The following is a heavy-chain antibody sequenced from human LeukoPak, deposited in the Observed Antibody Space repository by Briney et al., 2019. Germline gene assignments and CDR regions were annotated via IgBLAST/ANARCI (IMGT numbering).Heavy chain of an antibody. CDR3: ARFGYGGKVDY. D-gene: IGHD4-23*01. CDR2: ISYDGSTK. CDR1: GFTFSNYV. V-gene: IGHV3-30*04. Sequence: PGGSLRLSCAASGFTFSNYVIHWVRQAPGKGLEWVTVISYDGSTKNDADSVKGRFTISRDNAKNSLFLQMNSPRAEDTALYYCARFGYGGKVDYWGQGTLVTVSS. J-gene: IGHJ4*02.